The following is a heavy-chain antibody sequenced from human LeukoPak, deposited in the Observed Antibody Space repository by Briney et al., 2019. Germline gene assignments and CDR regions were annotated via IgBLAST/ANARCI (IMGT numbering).Heavy chain of an antibody. D-gene: IGHD6-19*01. CDR2: IHYSGST. Sequence: PSETLSLTCTVSGGSISSDDYYWSWIRQHPGEGLEWIGYIHYSGSTYYNPSLKSRVSISVDTSKNQFSLKLSSVTAADTAVYYCARTISSGLYYYGMDVWGQGTTVTVSS. CDR1: GGSISSDDYY. CDR3: ARTISSGLYYYGMDV. V-gene: IGHV4-31*03. J-gene: IGHJ6*02.